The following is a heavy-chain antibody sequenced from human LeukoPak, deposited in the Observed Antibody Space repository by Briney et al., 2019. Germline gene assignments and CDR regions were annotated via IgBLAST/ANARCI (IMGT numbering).Heavy chain of an antibody. V-gene: IGHV4-61*02. CDR3: AREVLEWFWFDA. CDR2: IYTSGST. D-gene: IGHD3-3*01. CDR1: GGSISSGSYY. J-gene: IGHJ5*02. Sequence: SETLSLTCTVSGGSISSGSYYWSWIRQPAGKGLEWIGRIYTSGSTNYNPSLKSRVTISVDTSKNQFSLKLSSVTAADTAVYYCAREVLEWFWFDAWGQGTLVTVSS.